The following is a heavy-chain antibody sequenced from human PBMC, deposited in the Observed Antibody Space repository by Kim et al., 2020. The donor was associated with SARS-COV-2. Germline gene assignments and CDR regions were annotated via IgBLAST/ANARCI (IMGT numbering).Heavy chain of an antibody. V-gene: IGHV4-4*07. Sequence: YSPSLKSRVTMSVDTSKNQFSLGLTSVTAADTAVYYCARGGGTARSFDYWGHGTLVTVSS. J-gene: IGHJ4*01. D-gene: IGHD1-7*01. CDR3: ARGGGTARSFDY.